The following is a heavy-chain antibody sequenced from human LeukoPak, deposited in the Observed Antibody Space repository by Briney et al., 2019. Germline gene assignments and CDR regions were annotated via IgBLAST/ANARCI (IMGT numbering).Heavy chain of an antibody. CDR2: IYHAGST. CDR1: GASISSSNW. Sequence: SETLSLTCTVSGASISSSNWWTWVRRPPGEALEWIGEIYHAGSTKYNPSLKSRLTISVDKSNNSFSLSLTSVTAADTAVYYCARAFGSGSYWGDYFDYWGQGTLVTVSS. CDR3: ARAFGSGSYWGDYFDY. V-gene: IGHV4-4*02. J-gene: IGHJ4*02. D-gene: IGHD3-10*01.